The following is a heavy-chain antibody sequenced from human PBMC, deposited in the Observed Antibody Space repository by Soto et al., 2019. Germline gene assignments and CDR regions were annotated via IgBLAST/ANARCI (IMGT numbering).Heavy chain of an antibody. J-gene: IGHJ6*02. CDR2: MGAHSGHT. V-gene: IGHV1-18*01. CDR1: GYNFTRFG. CDR3: GREGHPLAQEDYHQFNGMDV. D-gene: IGHD3-16*01. Sequence: QFQLVQSGAEVKKPGASVKVSCKASGYNFTRFGISWVRQAPGHGLEWMGWMGAHSGHTRQAQKFQGRLTMTTDASINTAYIDLRSLTSDDTTLYYCGREGHPLAQEDYHQFNGMDVWGQGTTVIVSS.